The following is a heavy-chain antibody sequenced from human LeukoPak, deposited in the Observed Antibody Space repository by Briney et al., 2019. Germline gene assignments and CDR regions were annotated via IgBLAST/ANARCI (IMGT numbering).Heavy chain of an antibody. CDR1: GFTFTNYA. V-gene: IGHV3-23*01. D-gene: IGHD3-16*01. CDR3: AKGGDH. J-gene: IGHJ4*02. CDR2: ISNSGDST. Sequence: GGSLRLSCAASGFTFTNYAMSWVRQAPGKGLEWVSVISNSGDSTYYADSVKGRFTVSRDNAKNSLYLQMNSLRAEDTAVYYCAKGGDHWGQGTLVTVSS.